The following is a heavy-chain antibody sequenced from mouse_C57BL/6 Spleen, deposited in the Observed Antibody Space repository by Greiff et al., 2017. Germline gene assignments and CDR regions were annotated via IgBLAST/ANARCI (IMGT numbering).Heavy chain of an antibody. CDR3: ARSPVIYYDYDGYAMDY. J-gene: IGHJ4*01. Sequence: EVKLQQSGPELVKPGASVKISCKASGYSFTGYYMNWVKQSPEKSLEWIGEINPSTGGTTYNQKFKAKATLTVDTSSSTAYMQLKSLTSEDSAVYYCARSPVIYYDYDGYAMDYWGQGTSVTVSS. D-gene: IGHD2-4*01. V-gene: IGHV1-42*01. CDR1: GYSFTGYY. CDR2: INPSTGGT.